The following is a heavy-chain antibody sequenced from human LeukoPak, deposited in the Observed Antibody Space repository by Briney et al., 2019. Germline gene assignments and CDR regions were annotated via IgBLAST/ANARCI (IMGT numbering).Heavy chain of an antibody. D-gene: IGHD3-3*01. Sequence: GGSLRLSCAASGFTFSSYDMNWVRQAPGKGLEWVSVIYSGGSTYYADSVKGRFTISRDNSKNTLYLQMNSLRAEDTAVYYCARGKYDFWSGYYLDYWGQGTLVTVSS. CDR3: ARGKYDFWSGYYLDY. V-gene: IGHV3-66*02. CDR2: IYSGGST. CDR1: GFTFSSYD. J-gene: IGHJ4*02.